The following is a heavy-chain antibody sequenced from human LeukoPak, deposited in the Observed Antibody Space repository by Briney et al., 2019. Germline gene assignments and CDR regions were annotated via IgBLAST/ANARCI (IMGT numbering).Heavy chain of an antibody. J-gene: IGHJ4*02. D-gene: IGHD3-16*02. V-gene: IGHV4-39*07. CDR1: GGSISSSSYY. Sequence: SETLSLTCTVSGGSISSSSYYWGWIRQPPGKGLEWIGSIYYSGSTYYNPSLKSRVTISVDTSKNQFSLKLSSVTAADTAVYYCARVGVWGSYRYLDYWGQGTLVTVSS. CDR3: ARVGVWGSYRYLDY. CDR2: IYYSGST.